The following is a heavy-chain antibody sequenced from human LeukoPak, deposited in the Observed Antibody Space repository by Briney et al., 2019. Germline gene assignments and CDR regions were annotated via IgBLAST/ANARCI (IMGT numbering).Heavy chain of an antibody. D-gene: IGHD3-22*01. J-gene: IGHJ4*02. V-gene: IGHV3-21*01. CDR1: GFTLSSYS. Sequence: GGSLRLSCAASGFTLSSYSMSWVRQAPGKGLGWVSFISSSSSYIYYADSVKGRFTISRANAKNSLYLQMDSLRAEDTAVYYCARDWFHDSSGYSFDYWGQGTLVTVSS. CDR2: ISSSSSYI. CDR3: ARDWFHDSSGYSFDY.